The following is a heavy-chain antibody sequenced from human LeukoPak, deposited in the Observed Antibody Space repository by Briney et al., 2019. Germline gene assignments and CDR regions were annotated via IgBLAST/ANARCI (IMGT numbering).Heavy chain of an antibody. CDR1: GFTFSAYA. V-gene: IGHV3-23*01. Sequence: GGSLRLSCAASGFTFSAYAMSWVRQAPGKGLEWVSAISGSGTNTYYADSVKGRFNISRDNSKNTLYLQMDSLRAEDTAVYYCAKDPFRARISAPDYWGQGTLVTVSS. CDR3: AKDPFRARISAPDY. D-gene: IGHD6-6*01. CDR2: ISGSGTNT. J-gene: IGHJ4*02.